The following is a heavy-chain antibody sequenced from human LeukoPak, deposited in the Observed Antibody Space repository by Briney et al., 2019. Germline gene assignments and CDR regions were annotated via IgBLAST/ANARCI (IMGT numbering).Heavy chain of an antibody. V-gene: IGHV4-34*01. CDR2: INHSGST. CDR3: ARRGGYGYCSSTSCPVDY. CDR1: GGSFSGYY. Sequence: SETLSLTCAVYGGSFSGYYWSWIRQPPGKGLEWIGEINHSGSTNYNPSLKSRVNISVDTSKNQFSLKLRSVTAADPAVYYCARRGGYGYCSSTSCPVDYWGQGTLVTVSS. J-gene: IGHJ4*02. D-gene: IGHD2-2*03.